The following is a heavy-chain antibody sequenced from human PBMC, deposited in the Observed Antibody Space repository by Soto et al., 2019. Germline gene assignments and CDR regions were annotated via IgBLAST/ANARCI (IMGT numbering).Heavy chain of an antibody. J-gene: IGHJ4*02. D-gene: IGHD5-18*01. Sequence: SVKVSCKASGGTFSSYTIGWVRQAPGQGLEWMGRIIPILGIANYAQKFQGRVTITADKSTSTAYMELSSLRSEDTAVYYCARLVDTADFDYWGQGTLVTVSS. CDR2: IIPILGIA. CDR3: ARLVDTADFDY. CDR1: GGTFSSYT. V-gene: IGHV1-69*02.